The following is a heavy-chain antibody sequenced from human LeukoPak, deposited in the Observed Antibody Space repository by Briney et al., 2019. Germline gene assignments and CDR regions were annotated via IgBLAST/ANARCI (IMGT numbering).Heavy chain of an antibody. D-gene: IGHD6-13*01. Sequence: ASVKVSCKASGGTFSSYAISWVRQAPGQGLEWMGGIIPIFGTANYAQKFQGRVTITADESTSTAYMELSSLRSGDTAVYYCARDLRADPNWFDPWGQGTLVTVSS. CDR3: ARDLRADPNWFDP. CDR1: GGTFSSYA. J-gene: IGHJ5*02. CDR2: IIPIFGTA. V-gene: IGHV1-69*13.